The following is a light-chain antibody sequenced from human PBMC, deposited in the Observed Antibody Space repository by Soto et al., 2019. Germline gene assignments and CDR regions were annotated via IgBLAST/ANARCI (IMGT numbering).Light chain of an antibody. CDR1: QSISGA. Sequence: IVMTQSPATLSVPPGGRATLSGRASQSISGALAWYQQKPGQAPRLLIYGASTRATSFPARFSGSGSGTDFTLTISSLQSEDFAVYYCQQYNNWPWTFGQGTKVDIK. CDR3: QQYNNWPWT. CDR2: GAS. J-gene: IGKJ1*01. V-gene: IGKV3-15*01.